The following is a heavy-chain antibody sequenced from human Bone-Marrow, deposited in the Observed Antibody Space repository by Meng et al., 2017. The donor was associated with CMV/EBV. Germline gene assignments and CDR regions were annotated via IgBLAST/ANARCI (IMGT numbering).Heavy chain of an antibody. CDR1: GYTFTGYY. V-gene: IGHV1-2*02. D-gene: IGHD1-26*01. Sequence: ASVKVSCKASGYTFTGYYMHWVRQAPGQGLEWMGWINPNSGGTNYAQQFQGRVTMTRDTSISTAYMELSRLRSDDTAVYYGSRENSGSYSAGVYWGQGTLVTVAS. CDR2: INPNSGGT. J-gene: IGHJ4*02. CDR3: SRENSGSYSAGVY.